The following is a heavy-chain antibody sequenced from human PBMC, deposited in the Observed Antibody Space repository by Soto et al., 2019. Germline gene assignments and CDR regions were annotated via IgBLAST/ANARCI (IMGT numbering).Heavy chain of an antibody. CDR1: GGTFSSYA. CDR3: ARVPYYDSSGYYYVGNAFDI. Sequence: QVQLVQSGAEVKKPGSSVKVSCKASGGTFSSYAISWVRQAPGQGLEWMGGIIPIFGTANYAQKFQGRVTITADEATSTAYMELRSLRSEDTAVYYCARVPYYDSSGYYYVGNAFDIGGQGTMVTVSS. V-gene: IGHV1-69*01. D-gene: IGHD3-22*01. CDR2: IIPIFGTA. J-gene: IGHJ3*02.